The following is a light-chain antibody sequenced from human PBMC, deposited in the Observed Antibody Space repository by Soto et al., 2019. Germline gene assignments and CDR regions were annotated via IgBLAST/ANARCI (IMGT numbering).Light chain of an antibody. CDR3: QPYNTWPRT. V-gene: IGKV1-5*02. CDR1: QSISSW. Sequence: DIQMTQYPSTLSASVGDRVTIICLASQSISSWLAWYQQKGGKAPKLLIFGAYTRATNITARFTGSRSGTDFTLTISSLQSEDFAVYYCQPYNTWPRTVGPGTKVEIK. J-gene: IGKJ4*02. CDR2: GAY.